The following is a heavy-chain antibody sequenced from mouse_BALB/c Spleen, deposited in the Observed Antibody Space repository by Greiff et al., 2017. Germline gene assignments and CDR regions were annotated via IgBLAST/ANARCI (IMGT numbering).Heavy chain of an antibody. CDR2: IDPYYGGT. CDR3: ARTGYDGPYYAMDY. J-gene: IGHJ4*01. V-gene: IGHV1-39*01. Sequence: EVKLVESGPELEKPGASVKISCKASGYSFTGYNMNWVKQSNGKSLEWIGNIDPYYGGTSYNQKFKGKATLTVDKSSSTAYMQLKSLTSEDSAVYYCARTGYDGPYYAMDYWGQGTSVTVSS. D-gene: IGHD2-14*01. CDR1: GYSFTGYN.